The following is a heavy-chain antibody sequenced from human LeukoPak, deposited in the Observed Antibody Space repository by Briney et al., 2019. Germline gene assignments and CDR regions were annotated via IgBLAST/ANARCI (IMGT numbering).Heavy chain of an antibody. J-gene: IGHJ4*02. V-gene: IGHV4-39*07. D-gene: IGHD2-2*01. CDR2: IYYSGST. Sequence: PSETLSLTCTVSGGSISSSSYYWGWIRQPPGKRLEWIGSIYYSGSTYYNPSLKSRVTISVDTSKNQFSLKLSSVTAADSAVYYCARARRVPAASVDYWGQGTLVTVSS. CDR3: ARARRVPAASVDY. CDR1: GGSISSSSYY.